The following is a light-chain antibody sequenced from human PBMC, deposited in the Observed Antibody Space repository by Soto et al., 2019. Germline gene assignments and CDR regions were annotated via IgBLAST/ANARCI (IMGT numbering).Light chain of an antibody. V-gene: IGLV2-14*01. Sequence: QSALTQPASVSGSPGQSITISCTGTSSDVGAYNYVSWYQQHPGKAPKLMIFEVSDRPSGVSNRFSGSKSGNTASLTISGLQAEDAADYYCSSYPSSNTLVFGGGTKLTVL. J-gene: IGLJ2*01. CDR1: SSDVGAYNY. CDR2: EVS. CDR3: SSYPSSNTLV.